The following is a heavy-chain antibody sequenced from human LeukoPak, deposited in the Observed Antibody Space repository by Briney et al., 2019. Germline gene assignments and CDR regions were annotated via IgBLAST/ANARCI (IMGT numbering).Heavy chain of an antibody. CDR3: AREYSGYDWGQFDY. CDR1: GYTFTSYG. V-gene: IGHV1-18*01. J-gene: IGHJ4*02. D-gene: IGHD5-12*01. CDR2: ISAYNGNT. Sequence: ASVKVSCKASGYTFTSYGISWGRQAPGQGLWWMGWISAYNGNTNYAQKLQGRVTMTTDTSTSTAYMELRSLRSDDTAVYYCAREYSGYDWGQFDYWGQGTLVTVSS.